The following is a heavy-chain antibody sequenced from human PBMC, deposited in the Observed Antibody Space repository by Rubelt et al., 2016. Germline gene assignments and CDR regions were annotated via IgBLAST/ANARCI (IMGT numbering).Heavy chain of an antibody. CDR1: GFTFSLYN. CDR2: ISSSGSTI. CDR3: ARARYSGGWTG. V-gene: IGHV3-48*02. J-gene: IGHJ1*01. D-gene: IGHD6-19*01. Sequence: EVQLVESGGGLVQPGGSLRLSCAASGFTFSLYNMNWVRQAPGKGLEWVSYISSSGSTIYYADSVRGRFTVSRDTAKSSLFLLMSSLRDVETAVYYCARARYSGGWTGWGQGTLVTVSS.